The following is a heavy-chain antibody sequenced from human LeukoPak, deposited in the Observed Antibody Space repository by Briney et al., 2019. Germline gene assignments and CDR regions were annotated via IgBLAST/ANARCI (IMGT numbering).Heavy chain of an antibody. CDR3: ARGANGDY. V-gene: IGHV3-48*01. CDR2: ISSSSSTI. Sequence: GGSLRLSCAASGFTFSSYSMNWVRQAPGKGLEWVSYISSSSSTIYYADSVKGRFTISRDNAKNSLYLQMNSLRAEDTAVYYCARGANGDYWGQGTLVTVSS. J-gene: IGHJ4*02. CDR1: GFTFSSYS.